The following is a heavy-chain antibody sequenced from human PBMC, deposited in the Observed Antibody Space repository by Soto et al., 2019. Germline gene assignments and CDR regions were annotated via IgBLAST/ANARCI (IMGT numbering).Heavy chain of an antibody. J-gene: IGHJ4*02. CDR1: GGSISSGGYS. Sequence: SETLSLTCAVSGGSISSGGYSWSWIRQPPGKGLEWIGYIYHSGSTYYNPSLKNRVTISVDRSKNQFSLKLSSVTAADTAVYYCVRGQLWFGEFSPPKYYFDYWGQGTLVTVSS. CDR3: VRGQLWFGEFSPPKYYFDY. D-gene: IGHD3-10*01. CDR2: IYHSGST. V-gene: IGHV4-30-2*01.